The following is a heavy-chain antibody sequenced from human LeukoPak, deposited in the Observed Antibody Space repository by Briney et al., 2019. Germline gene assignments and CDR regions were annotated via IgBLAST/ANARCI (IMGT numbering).Heavy chain of an antibody. CDR1: GGSISSYY. CDR2: IYYSGST. Sequence: SETLSLTCTVSGGSISSYYWSWIRQPPGKGLEWIGYIYYSGSTNYNPSLKSRVTISVDTSKNQFSLKLSSVTAADTAVYYCARDPGSGWYQGYFDLWGRGTLVTVSS. CDR3: ARDPGSGWYQGYFDL. J-gene: IGHJ2*01. V-gene: IGHV4-59*01. D-gene: IGHD6-19*01.